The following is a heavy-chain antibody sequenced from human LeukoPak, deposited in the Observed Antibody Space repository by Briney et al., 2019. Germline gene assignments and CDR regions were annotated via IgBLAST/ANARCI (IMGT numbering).Heavy chain of an antibody. V-gene: IGHV3-48*02. CDR2: ISSSSSSTI. CDR3: ARDQSRGYSIDY. J-gene: IGHJ4*02. CDR1: GFTFSSYS. Sequence: GGSLRLSCAASGFTFSSYSTNWVRQAPGKGLEWVSYISSSSSSTIYYADSVKGRFTISRDNAKNSLYLQMNSLRDEDTAVYYCARDQSRGYSIDYWGQGTLVTVSS. D-gene: IGHD5-24*01.